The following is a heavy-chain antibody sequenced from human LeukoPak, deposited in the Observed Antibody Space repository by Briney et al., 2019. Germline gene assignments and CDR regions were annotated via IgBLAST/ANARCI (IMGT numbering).Heavy chain of an antibody. D-gene: IGHD6-19*01. CDR1: GFYFSTDA. CDR2: ISGSGGST. J-gene: IGHJ4*02. CDR3: AKDPDYSSGWPHYFDY. V-gene: IGHV3-23*01. Sequence: GGSLRLSCAASGFYFSTDAMSWIRQAPGKGLEWVSGISGSGGSTYYADSVKGRFTMSRDNSKKTLYLHMNSLRAADTAVYYCAKDPDYSSGWPHYFDYWGQGAVVTVSS.